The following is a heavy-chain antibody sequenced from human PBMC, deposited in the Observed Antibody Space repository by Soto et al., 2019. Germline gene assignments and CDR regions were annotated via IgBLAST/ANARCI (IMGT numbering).Heavy chain of an antibody. D-gene: IGHD2-15*01. CDR1: GLSFSSDS. Sequence: EVQLVESGGGLVQPGGSLRLSCTASGLSFSSDSMNWVRQAPGKGLEWVSSISGSSSYIYYADSVKGRFTISRDNAKTSVYLQMNSLRAEDTAVYYCARGLGYCNVGSCSGAFDMWGQGTMVTVSS. J-gene: IGHJ3*02. CDR3: ARGLGYCNVGSCSGAFDM. CDR2: ISGSSSYI. V-gene: IGHV3-21*01.